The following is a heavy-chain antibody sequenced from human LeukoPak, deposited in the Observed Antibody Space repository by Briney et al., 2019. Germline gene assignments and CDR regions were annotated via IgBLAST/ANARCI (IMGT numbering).Heavy chain of an antibody. J-gene: IGHJ4*02. CDR2: ISYDGSNK. V-gene: IGHV3-30*01. CDR3: ARALREWLLSTSIDY. Sequence: GGSLRLSCAASGFTFSSYAMHWVRQAPGKGLEWVAVISYDGSNKYYADSVKGRFTISRDNSKNTLYLQMNSLRAEDTAVYYCARALREWLLSTSIDYWGQGTLVTVSS. CDR1: GFTFSSYA. D-gene: IGHD3-3*01.